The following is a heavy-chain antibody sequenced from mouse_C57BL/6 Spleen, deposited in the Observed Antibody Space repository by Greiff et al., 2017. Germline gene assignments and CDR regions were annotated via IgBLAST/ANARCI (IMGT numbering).Heavy chain of an antibody. CDR3: SRNGHYDYAESWFAY. D-gene: IGHD2-4*01. CDR1: GYTFTSYW. J-gene: IGHJ3*01. V-gene: IGHV1-53*01. CDR2: INPSNGGT. Sequence: QVQLQQPGAELVKPGASVKLSCTASGYTFTSYWMHWVKQRPGQGLEWIGNINPSNGGTNYNEKFKSQATLTVDKSSSRAYMQLSSLTSEDSAVAYCSRNGHYDYAESWFAYWGQGTLVTVSA.